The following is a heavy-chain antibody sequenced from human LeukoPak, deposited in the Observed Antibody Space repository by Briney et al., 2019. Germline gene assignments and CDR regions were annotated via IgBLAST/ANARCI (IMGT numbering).Heavy chain of an antibody. CDR3: ARDGYSGNDGL. CDR2: IYHSGST. V-gene: IGHV4-59*01. D-gene: IGHD5-12*01. CDR1: GGSISSYY. J-gene: IGHJ4*02. Sequence: SETLSLTCTVSGGSISSYYWSWIRQPPGKGLEWIGYIYHSGSTKYNPSLKSRVTISVDTSKNQFSLKLSSVTAADTAVYYCARDGYSGNDGLWGQGSLVTVSS.